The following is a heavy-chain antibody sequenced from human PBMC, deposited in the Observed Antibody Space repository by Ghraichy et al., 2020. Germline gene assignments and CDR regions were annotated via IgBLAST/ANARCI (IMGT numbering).Heavy chain of an antibody. CDR3: AKDRDGDCLGDGMDV. D-gene: IGHD2-21*02. Sequence: GGSLRLSCAASGLTFGNYAMNWVRQAPGKGLEWVTCISRDSGDITYGDSVKGRFTISRDNGKNSLYLQMNSLRAEDTALYYCAKDRDGDCLGDGMDVWGQGTTVIVSS. CDR1: GLTFGNYA. V-gene: IGHV3-9*01. J-gene: IGHJ6*02. CDR2: ISRDSGDI.